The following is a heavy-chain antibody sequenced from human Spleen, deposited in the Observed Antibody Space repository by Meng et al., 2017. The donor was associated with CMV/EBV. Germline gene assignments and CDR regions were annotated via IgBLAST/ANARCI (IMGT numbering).Heavy chain of an antibody. CDR2: IYTSGST. Sequence: SETLSLTCTVSGGSISSYYWSWIRQPAGKGLEWIGRIYTSGSTNYNPSLKGRVTMSVATSEDQFSLRLNSVTAADTAVYYCARDILKLTSSTRRYYYYYGMDVWGQGTTVTVSS. J-gene: IGHJ6*02. V-gene: IGHV4-4*07. CDR3: ARDILKLTSSTRRYYYYYGMDV. CDR1: GGSISSYY. D-gene: IGHD1-7*01.